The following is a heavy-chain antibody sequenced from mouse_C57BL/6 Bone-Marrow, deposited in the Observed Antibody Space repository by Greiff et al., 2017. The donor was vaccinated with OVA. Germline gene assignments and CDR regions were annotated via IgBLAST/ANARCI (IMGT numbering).Heavy chain of an antibody. Sequence: VQLKQSGPELVKPGASVKMSCKASGYTFTDYNMHWVKQSHGKSLEWIGYINPNNGGTSYNQKFKGKATLTVNKSSSTAYMELRSLTSEDSAVYYCARYTTVVATKGFAYWGQGTLVTVSA. J-gene: IGHJ3*01. V-gene: IGHV1-22*01. CDR2: INPNNGGT. D-gene: IGHD1-1*01. CDR1: GYTFTDYN. CDR3: ARYTTVVATKGFAY.